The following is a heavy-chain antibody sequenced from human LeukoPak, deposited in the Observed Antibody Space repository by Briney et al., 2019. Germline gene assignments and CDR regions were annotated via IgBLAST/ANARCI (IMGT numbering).Heavy chain of an antibody. V-gene: IGHV4-30-4*01. CDR3: ALFPGEGDPFDI. Sequence: PSETLSLTCTVSGGSISSGDYYWSWIRQLPGKGLEWIGYIYYSGSTSYNPSLKSRLTISVDTSKNQFSLKLSSVTAADTAVYYCALFPGEGDPFDIWGQGTMVTVSS. CDR2: IYYSGST. J-gene: IGHJ3*02. D-gene: IGHD3-16*01. CDR1: GGSISSGDYY.